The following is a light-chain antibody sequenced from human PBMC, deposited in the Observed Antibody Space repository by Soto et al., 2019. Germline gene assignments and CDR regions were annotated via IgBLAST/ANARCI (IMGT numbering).Light chain of an antibody. CDR1: QHISSNY. V-gene: IGKV3-20*01. CDR3: QHYGSSSIT. Sequence: EIVLTQSPGTLSLSPGEGATLSCRAAQHISSNYVAWYQQRPGQAPSVLIYGASSKATGIPDRFSGSGFGTDFTLTIRRLEPEDFAVYYCQHYGSSSITFGQGTRLDIK. CDR2: GAS. J-gene: IGKJ5*01.